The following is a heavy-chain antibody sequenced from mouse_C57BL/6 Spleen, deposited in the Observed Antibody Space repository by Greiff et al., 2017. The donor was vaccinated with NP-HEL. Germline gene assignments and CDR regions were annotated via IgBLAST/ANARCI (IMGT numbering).Heavy chain of an antibody. V-gene: IGHV1-78*01. Sequence: VQLQESDAELVKPGASVKISCKVSGYTFTDHTIHWMKQRPEQGLEWIGYIYPRDGSTKYNEKFKGKATLTADKSSSTAYMQLNSLTSEDSAVYFCARWYYYGSSPYYFDYWGQGTTLTVSS. CDR3: ARWYYYGSSPYYFDY. CDR2: IYPRDGST. CDR1: GYTFTDHT. D-gene: IGHD1-1*01. J-gene: IGHJ2*01.